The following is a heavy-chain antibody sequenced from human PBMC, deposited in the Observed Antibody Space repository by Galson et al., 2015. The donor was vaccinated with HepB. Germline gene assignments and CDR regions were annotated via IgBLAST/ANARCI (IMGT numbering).Heavy chain of an antibody. J-gene: IGHJ2*01. CDR1: GFTFSSYA. CDR2: ISGSGGST. V-gene: IGHV3-23*01. Sequence: SLRLSCAASGFTFSSYAMSWVRQAPGKGLEWVSAISGSGGSTYYADSVKGRFTISRDNSKNTLYLQMNSLRAEDTAVYYCAKDLPYCGGDCSPYWYFDLWGRGTLVTVSS. D-gene: IGHD2-21*01. CDR3: AKDLPYCGGDCSPYWYFDL.